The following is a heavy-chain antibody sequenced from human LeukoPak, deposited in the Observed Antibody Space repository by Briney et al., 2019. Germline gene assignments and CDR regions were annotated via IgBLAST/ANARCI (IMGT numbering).Heavy chain of an antibody. D-gene: IGHD1-14*01. CDR1: GGSISSYY. J-gene: IGHJ4*02. CDR3: ARGKPYPKDEIFDY. Sequence: SETLSLTCTVSGGSISSYYLTWIRQPPGKGLEWIGYVYYSGSTNYNPSLKSRVTISVDTSKNQFSLKLGSVTAADTAVYYCARGKPYPKDEIFDYWGQGTLVTVSS. CDR2: VYYSGST. V-gene: IGHV4-59*01.